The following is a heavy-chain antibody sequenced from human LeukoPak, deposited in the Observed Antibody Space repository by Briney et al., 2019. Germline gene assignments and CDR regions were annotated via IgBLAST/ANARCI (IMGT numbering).Heavy chain of an antibody. CDR3: ARERSTTVNMYHFDS. CDR2: IHISGST. J-gene: IGHJ4*02. V-gene: IGHV4-4*07. CDR1: GASISNYH. D-gene: IGHD4-11*01. Sequence: SETLSLTCTVSGASISNYHWNWIRQPAGKGLEWIGRIHISGSTNYNPSLKSRVTMSLDTSTNQFSLKLSSVTAADTAVYYCARERSTTVNMYHFDSWGQGTLVTASS.